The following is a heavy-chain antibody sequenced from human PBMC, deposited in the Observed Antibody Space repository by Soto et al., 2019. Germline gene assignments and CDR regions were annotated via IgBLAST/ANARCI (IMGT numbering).Heavy chain of an antibody. CDR2: IYYSGST. J-gene: IGHJ3*02. V-gene: IGHV4-59*01. CDR1: SGSIISTY. Sequence: SGTPSLTCTFTSGSIISTYWSWIRQPPGKGPEWIGYIYYSGSTNYNPSLKSRVTISVDTSKNQFSLKLSSVTAADTAVYYCSRLTYYYDSSGYYDAFDIWGQGTMVT. CDR3: SRLTYYYDSSGYYDAFDI. D-gene: IGHD3-22*01.